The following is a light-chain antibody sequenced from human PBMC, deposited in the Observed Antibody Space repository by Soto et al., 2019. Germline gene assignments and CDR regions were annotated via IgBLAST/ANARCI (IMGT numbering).Light chain of an antibody. V-gene: IGKV1-33*01. CDR3: QQYDNLPLT. J-gene: IGKJ4*01. CDR1: QDINDY. Sequence: DTQMTQSPSSLSASVGDRVTITCQASQDINDYLNWYQQKPGKAPKLLIYDASNLETGVPSRFSGSGSGTEFTLTISSLQPEDIATYYCQQYDNLPLTFGGGTKVEIK. CDR2: DAS.